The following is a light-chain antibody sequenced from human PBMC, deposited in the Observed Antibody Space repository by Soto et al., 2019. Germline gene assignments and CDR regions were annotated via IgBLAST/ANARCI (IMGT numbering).Light chain of an antibody. Sequence: DIVMTQSPDSLAVSLGERATINCKSSQSVLYSSNNKNYLAWYQQKPGQPPKLLIYLASTRESGVPDRFSGTGSGTDFALTSNSLQAEDVAVYYCQQYYSSPPAFGGGTKVEIK. CDR2: LAS. J-gene: IGKJ4*01. CDR3: QQYYSSPPA. V-gene: IGKV4-1*01. CDR1: QSVLYSSNNKNY.